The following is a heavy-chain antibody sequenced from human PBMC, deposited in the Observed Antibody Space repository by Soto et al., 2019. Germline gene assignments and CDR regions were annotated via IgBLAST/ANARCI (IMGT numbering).Heavy chain of an antibody. D-gene: IGHD6-6*01. V-gene: IGHV3-66*01. CDR3: ARSVAARRVGDYYYYMDV. Sequence: EVQLVESGGGLVQPGGSLRLSCAASGFTVSSNYMSWVRQAPGKGLEWVSVIYSGGSTYYADSVKGRFTISRDNSKNTLYLQMNSLRAEDTAVYYCARSVAARRVGDYYYYMDVWGKGTTVTVSS. CDR2: IYSGGST. J-gene: IGHJ6*03. CDR1: GFTVSSNY.